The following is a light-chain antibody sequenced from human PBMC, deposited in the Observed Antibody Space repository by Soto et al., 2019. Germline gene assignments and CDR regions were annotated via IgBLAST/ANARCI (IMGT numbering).Light chain of an antibody. Sequence: QSALTQPASVSGSPGQSITISCTGTSSDVGGYNYVSWYQQHPGKAPKLMIYDVSNRPSGVSNRFSGSESGNTASLTISGLQADDEADYYCSSYTSSSIPVVFGGGTKLTVL. J-gene: IGLJ2*01. V-gene: IGLV2-14*01. CDR3: SSYTSSSIPVV. CDR2: DVS. CDR1: SSDVGGYNY.